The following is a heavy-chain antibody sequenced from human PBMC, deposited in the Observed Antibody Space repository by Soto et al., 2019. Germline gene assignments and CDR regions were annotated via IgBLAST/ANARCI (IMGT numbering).Heavy chain of an antibody. CDR3: AREGGLIARAVASFDY. V-gene: IGHV1-46*01. CDR1: GYTFTSYY. J-gene: IGHJ4*02. CDR2: INPSGGST. Sequence: QVQLVQSGAEVKKPGASVKVSCKASGYTFTSYYMHWVRQAPGQGLEWMGIINPSGGSTSYAQKFQGRVTMTRDTSTSTVYMELSSLRSEDTAVYYCAREGGLIARAVASFDYWGQGTLVTVSS. D-gene: IGHD6-19*01.